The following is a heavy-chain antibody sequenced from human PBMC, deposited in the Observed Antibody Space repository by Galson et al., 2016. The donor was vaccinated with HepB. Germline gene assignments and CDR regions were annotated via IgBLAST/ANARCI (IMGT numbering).Heavy chain of an antibody. CDR2: IYYSGST. J-gene: IGHJ4*02. CDR3: ARADYDFWSAFDY. CDR1: ISSGAYY. V-gene: IGHV4-31*02. Sequence: ISSGAYYWSWIRQHPGKGLEWIGYIYYSGSTYYNPSLKSRVTISVDTSKNQFSLKLSSVTAADTAVYYCARADYDFWSAFDYWGQGTLVTVSS. D-gene: IGHD3-3*01.